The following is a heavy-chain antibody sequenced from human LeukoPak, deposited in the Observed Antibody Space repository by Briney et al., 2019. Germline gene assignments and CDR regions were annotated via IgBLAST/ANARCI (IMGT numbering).Heavy chain of an antibody. CDR3: ARADSYGSILDY. CDR2: IDQYGRAK. D-gene: IGHD5-18*01. CDR1: GFTFSNYW. Sequence: GGSLRLSCAAFGFTFSNYWMSWVRQAPGKGLEWVASIDQYGRAKYYVDSVRGRFTFSRDNTKNSLHLQMNSLRAEDTAVYYCARADSYGSILDYWGQGTRVIDSS. V-gene: IGHV3-7*04. J-gene: IGHJ4*02.